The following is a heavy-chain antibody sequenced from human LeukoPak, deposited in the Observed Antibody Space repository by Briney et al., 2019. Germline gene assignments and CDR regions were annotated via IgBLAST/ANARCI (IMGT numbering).Heavy chain of an antibody. D-gene: IGHD3-9*01. J-gene: IGHJ4*02. V-gene: IGHV4-39*01. Sequence: SETLSLTCTVAGGSISSSSYYWGWIRQPPGKGLEWIGSIDYSGSTYYNPSLKSRVTIYVDTSKNQFSLKLSSVTAADTAVYYCARLSYYDILTGYYPLFDYWGQGTLVTVSS. CDR3: ARLSYYDILTGYYPLFDY. CDR2: IDYSGST. CDR1: GGSISSSSYY.